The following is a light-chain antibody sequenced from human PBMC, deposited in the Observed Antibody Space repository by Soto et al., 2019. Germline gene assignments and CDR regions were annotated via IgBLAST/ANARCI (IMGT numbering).Light chain of an antibody. CDR1: RSVTTSY. Sequence: EIVLTQSPGTLSLSPGERATLSCRASRSVTTSYLAWYRQNPGQAPRLLIYGASTRATGIPDRFSGSGSGTDFTLTISRLEPEDFAVYYCQQYGSSSYSFGQGTKLEIK. V-gene: IGKV3-20*01. CDR3: QQYGSSSYS. CDR2: GAS. J-gene: IGKJ2*03.